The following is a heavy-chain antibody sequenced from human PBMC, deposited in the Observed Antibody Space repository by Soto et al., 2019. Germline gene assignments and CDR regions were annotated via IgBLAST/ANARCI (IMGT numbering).Heavy chain of an antibody. Sequence: VKVSCKASGGTFSSYAISWVRQAPGQGLEWMGGIIPIFGTANYAQKFQGRVTITADESTSTAYMELSSLRSEDTAVYYCARGQGYCSGGSCYSGHTSPQNYYYYGMDVWGQGTTVTVSS. J-gene: IGHJ6*02. CDR2: IIPIFGTA. D-gene: IGHD2-15*01. CDR1: GGTFSSYA. CDR3: ARGQGYCSGGSCYSGHTSPQNYYYYGMDV. V-gene: IGHV1-69*13.